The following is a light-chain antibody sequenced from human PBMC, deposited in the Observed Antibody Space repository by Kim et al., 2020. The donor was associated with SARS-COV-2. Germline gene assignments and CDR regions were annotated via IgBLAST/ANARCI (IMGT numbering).Light chain of an antibody. Sequence: ELTQPPSASGTPGQSVTISCSGSSSNIGSNAVNWYQHFPGTAPKLLIYSNNQRPSGVPDRVSGSKSGTSASLAISGLQSEDEADYYCAAWDDSLDGAVFGGGTKVTVL. CDR3: AAWDDSLDGAV. J-gene: IGLJ3*02. CDR1: SSNIGSNA. V-gene: IGLV1-44*01. CDR2: SNN.